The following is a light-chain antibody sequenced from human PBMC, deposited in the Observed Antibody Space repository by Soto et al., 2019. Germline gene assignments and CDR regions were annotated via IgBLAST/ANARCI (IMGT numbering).Light chain of an antibody. J-gene: IGLJ1*01. Sequence: QSVLTQPRSVSGSPGQSVTISCTGTSSDVGGYNYVSWYQQHPGKAPKLMIYDVSKRPSGVPDRFSGSKSGNTASLTISGLQAADEADYYCCSYAGSSLYVFGTGTKLTVL. CDR3: CSYAGSSLYV. CDR2: DVS. V-gene: IGLV2-11*01. CDR1: SSDVGGYNY.